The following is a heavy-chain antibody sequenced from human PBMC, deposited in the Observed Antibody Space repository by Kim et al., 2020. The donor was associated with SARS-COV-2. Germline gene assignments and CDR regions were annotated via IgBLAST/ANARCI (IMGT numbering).Heavy chain of an antibody. J-gene: IGHJ3*02. CDR2: INPNSGGT. D-gene: IGHD3-22*01. Sequence: ASVKVSCKASGYTFTGYYMHWVRQAPGQGLEWMGWINPNSGGTNYAQKFQGRVTMTRDTSISTAYMELSRLRSDDTAVYYCASQLRITMIVVVHYAFDIWGQGTMVIVSS. V-gene: IGHV1-2*02. CDR3: ASQLRITMIVVVHYAFDI. CDR1: GYTFTGYY.